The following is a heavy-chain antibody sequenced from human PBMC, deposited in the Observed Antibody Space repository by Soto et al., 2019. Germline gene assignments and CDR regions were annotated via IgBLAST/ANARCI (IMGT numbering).Heavy chain of an antibody. D-gene: IGHD4-17*01. CDR1: GGSIISGGYY. J-gene: IGHJ6*02. CDR2: IYYSGST. Sequence: PSETLSLTCTVSGGSIISGGYYWSWIRQHPGKGLEWIGYIYYSGSTYYNPSLKSRVTISVDTSKNQFSLKLSSVTAADTAVYYCARDSYGGMDVWGQGTTVTVSS. CDR3: ARDSYGGMDV. V-gene: IGHV4-31*03.